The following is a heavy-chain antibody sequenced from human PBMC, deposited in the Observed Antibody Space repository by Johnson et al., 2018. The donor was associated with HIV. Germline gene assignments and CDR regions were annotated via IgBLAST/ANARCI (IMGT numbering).Heavy chain of an antibody. CDR1: GFTFSNAW. J-gene: IGHJ3*02. D-gene: IGHD6-6*01. Sequence: EVQLVESGGGVVQPGKSLRLSCAASGFTFSNAWMSWVRQAPGKGLEWVGRIKSKTDGGTTDYAAPVKGRFTISRDDSKNTLYLQMNSLRAEDTAVYYCARWGYSSSPLDAFDIWGQGTMVTVSS. CDR2: IKSKTDGGTT. V-gene: IGHV3-15*01. CDR3: ARWGYSSSPLDAFDI.